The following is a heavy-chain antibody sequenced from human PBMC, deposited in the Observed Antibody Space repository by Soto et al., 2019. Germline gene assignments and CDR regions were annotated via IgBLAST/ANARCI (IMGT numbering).Heavy chain of an antibody. V-gene: IGHV3-74*01. CDR2: IXSDGSXT. J-gene: IGHJ6*03. Sequence: PGXSRRLSCAASGFTFRSYWMHWVRQAPGKGLAWVSRIXSDGSXTSYADYAKGXXTISRDNXXNTLYLQMNSLRAEDTAVYYCARDVYYYYYMDVWGKGTTVTVSS. CDR1: GFTFRSYW. CDR3: ARDVYYYYYMDV.